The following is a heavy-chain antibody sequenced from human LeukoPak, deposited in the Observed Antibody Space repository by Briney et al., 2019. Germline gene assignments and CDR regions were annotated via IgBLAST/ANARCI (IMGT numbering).Heavy chain of an antibody. D-gene: IGHD2-2*01. V-gene: IGHV4-4*07. CDR2: IYTSGST. CDR1: GGSISSYY. Sequence: PSETLSLTCSVSGGSISSYYGSWIRQPAGKGLEWIGRIYTSGSTNYNPSLKSRVTMSVDTSKNQFSLKLSSVTAADTAVYYCARSVVVPAARGSDAFDIWGQGTMVTVSS. J-gene: IGHJ3*02. CDR3: ARSVVVPAARGSDAFDI.